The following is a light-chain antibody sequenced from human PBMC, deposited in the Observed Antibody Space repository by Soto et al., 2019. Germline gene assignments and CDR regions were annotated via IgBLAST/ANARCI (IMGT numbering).Light chain of an antibody. Sequence: DIVMTQSPISLPVTPGEPASISCRSSQSLLDSDGYNYLDWYLQKPGQSPQLLIYLGSNRATGVPDRFSGSGSGTDFTLTISSLQPEDVATYYCQHYDHLPITFGQGTRLEIK. CDR3: QHYDHLPIT. J-gene: IGKJ5*01. V-gene: IGKV2-28*01. CDR1: QSLLDSDGYNY. CDR2: LGS.